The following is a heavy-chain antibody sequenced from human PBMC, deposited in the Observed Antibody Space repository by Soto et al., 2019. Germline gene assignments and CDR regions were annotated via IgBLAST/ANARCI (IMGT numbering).Heavy chain of an antibody. D-gene: IGHD3-16*01. J-gene: IGHJ1*01. Sequence: AASVKVSCKASGYTFTSYAMHWVRQAPGQRLEWMGWINAGNGNTKYSQKFQGRVTITRDTSASTVYMELSSLRSEDTAVYYCARDLYAYSTSREGVFQHWGQGTLVTVSS. V-gene: IGHV1-3*01. CDR1: GYTFTSYA. CDR2: INAGNGNT. CDR3: ARDLYAYSTSREGVFQH.